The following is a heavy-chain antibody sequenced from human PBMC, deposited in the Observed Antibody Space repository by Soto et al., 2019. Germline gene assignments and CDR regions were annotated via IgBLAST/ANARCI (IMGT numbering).Heavy chain of an antibody. Sequence: EVQLLESGGGLVQPGGSLRLSCAASGFTFSSYAMSWVRQAPGKGLEWVSAISASGGSTYYADSVKGLFTISRDNSKNTLYLQMNSLRAEDTALYYCAKVKYGDYPYYFDYWGQGTLVTVSS. J-gene: IGHJ4*02. CDR3: AKVKYGDYPYYFDY. CDR1: GFTFSSYA. D-gene: IGHD4-17*01. CDR2: ISASGGST. V-gene: IGHV3-23*01.